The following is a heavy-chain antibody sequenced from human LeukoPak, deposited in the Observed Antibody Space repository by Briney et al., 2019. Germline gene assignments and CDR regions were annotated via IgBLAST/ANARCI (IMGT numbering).Heavy chain of an antibody. CDR3: ARAVYSSSWYTGGWFDP. Sequence: PSETLSLTCTVSGGSISSSSYYWGWIRQPPGKGLEWIGSIYYSGSTYYNPSLKSRVTISVDTSKNQFSLKLSSVTAADTAVYYCARAVYSSSWYTGGWFDPWGQGTLVTVSS. J-gene: IGHJ5*02. CDR2: IYYSGST. V-gene: IGHV4-39*07. D-gene: IGHD6-13*01. CDR1: GGSISSSSYY.